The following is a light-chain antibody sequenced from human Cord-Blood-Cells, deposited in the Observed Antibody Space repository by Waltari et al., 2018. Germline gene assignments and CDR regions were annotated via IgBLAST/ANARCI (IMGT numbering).Light chain of an antibody. Sequence: SYQLTQPPSVSVSPGQTASITCPGEKLVDKYACWYQQKPGQSPLLVIYQDSKRPAANPVSCSGSSSGSAVTLSISGTEAMNEAAQYCRAWDSGTAVAFCGGTKLSVL. CDR1: KLVDKY. J-gene: IGLJ2*01. CDR2: QDS. CDR3: RAWDSGTAVA. V-gene: IGLV3-1*01.